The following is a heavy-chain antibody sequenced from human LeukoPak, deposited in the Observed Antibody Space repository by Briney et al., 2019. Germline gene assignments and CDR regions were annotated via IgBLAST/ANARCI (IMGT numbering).Heavy chain of an antibody. CDR3: ARDPYYDSGGYKRVFDY. CDR1: GFTFSSHG. J-gene: IGHJ4*02. D-gene: IGHD3-22*01. V-gene: IGHV3-23*01. Sequence: GGSLRLSCAASGFTFSSHGMNWVRQAPGKGLEWVSGISPSGGITYYTDSVKGRFTISRDNAKNSLYLQMNSLRAEDTAVYYCARDPYYDSGGYKRVFDYWGQGTLVTVSS. CDR2: ISPSGGIT.